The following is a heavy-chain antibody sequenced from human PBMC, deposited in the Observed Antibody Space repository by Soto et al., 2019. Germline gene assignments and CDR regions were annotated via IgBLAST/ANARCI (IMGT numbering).Heavy chain of an antibody. Sequence: SVKVSCKASGGTFSSYAISWVRQAPGQGLEWMGGIIPIFGTANYAQKFQGRVTITADESTSTAYMELSSLRSEDTAVYYCAPVERFFDYYYGLDVWGQGTTVTVSS. CDR3: APVERFFDYYYGLDV. V-gene: IGHV1-69*13. D-gene: IGHD3-3*01. J-gene: IGHJ6*02. CDR1: GGTFSSYA. CDR2: IIPIFGTA.